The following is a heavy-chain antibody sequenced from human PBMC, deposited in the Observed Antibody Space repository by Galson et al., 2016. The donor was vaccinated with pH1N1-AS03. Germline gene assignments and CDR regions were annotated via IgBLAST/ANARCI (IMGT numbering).Heavy chain of an antibody. CDR2: TSHSGTT. D-gene: IGHD3-3*01. Sequence: SETLSLTCTVSGGFVKFTYWSWLRQSPGEGLEWLGYTSHSGTTVYNPSLESRLTISVDRSLNQFSLSLGSVTAADTAVYYCARQGDMNDFWSDLYHDPFDVWGQGTSVIVSS. CDR1: GGFVKFTY. CDR3: ARQGDMNDFWSDLYHDPFDV. V-gene: IGHV4-59*08. J-gene: IGHJ3*01.